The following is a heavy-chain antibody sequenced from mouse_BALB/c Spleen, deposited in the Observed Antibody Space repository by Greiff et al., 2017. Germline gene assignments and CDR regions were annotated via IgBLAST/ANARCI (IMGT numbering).Heavy chain of an antibody. J-gene: IGHJ3*01. CDR3: AREWAWFAY. V-gene: IGHV2-6-7*01. CDR2: IWGDGST. Sequence: VQVVESGPGLVAPSQCLSITCTASGFSLTGYCVNWVRQPPGKGLEWLGMIWGDGSTDYNSALKSRLSISTDNSQSQVFLKMISLQTADTARYCCAREWAWFAYWGQGTLVTVSA. CDR1: GFSLTGYC.